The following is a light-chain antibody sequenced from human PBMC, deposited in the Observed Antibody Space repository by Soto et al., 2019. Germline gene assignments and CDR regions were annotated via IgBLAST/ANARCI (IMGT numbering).Light chain of an antibody. Sequence: QPVLTQPPSVSGAPGQRVTISCTGSSSNIGAGYDVHWYQQLPGTAPKLLIYGNSNRPSGVPDRFSGSKSGTSASLAITGLQXEDEXDYYCQSYDSSLSGHVVFGGGTKVTVL. CDR1: SSNIGAGYD. V-gene: IGLV1-40*01. CDR2: GNS. CDR3: QSYDSSLSGHVV. J-gene: IGLJ2*01.